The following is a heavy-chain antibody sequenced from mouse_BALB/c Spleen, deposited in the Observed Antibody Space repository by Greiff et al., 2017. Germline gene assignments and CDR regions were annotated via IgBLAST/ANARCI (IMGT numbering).Heavy chain of an antibody. J-gene: IGHJ2*01. CDR1: GYTFTSYW. CDR3: ARFLPTATD. V-gene: IGHV1S81*02. D-gene: IGHD1-2*01. Sequence: QVQLQQPGAELVKPGASVKLSCKASGYTFTSYWMHWVKQRPGQGLEWIGEINPSNGRTNYNEKFKSKATLPVDKSSSTAYMQLSSLTSEDSAVYYCARFLPTATDWGQGTTLTVSS. CDR2: INPSNGRT.